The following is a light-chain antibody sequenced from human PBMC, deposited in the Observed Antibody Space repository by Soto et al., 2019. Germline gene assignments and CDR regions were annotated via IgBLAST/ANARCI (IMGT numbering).Light chain of an antibody. CDR1: QSVDNN. CDR3: QQYKSWPPWT. V-gene: IGKV3-15*01. J-gene: IGKJ1*01. CDR2: GAF. Sequence: EIVVTQSPAIPSVSPGERATLSCRTSQSVDNNLAWYQHKSGQAPRLLIYGAFTRATGVPARFSGSGSGTEFTLTISSLQSEDFAVYFCQQYKSWPPWTFGQGTKVDIK.